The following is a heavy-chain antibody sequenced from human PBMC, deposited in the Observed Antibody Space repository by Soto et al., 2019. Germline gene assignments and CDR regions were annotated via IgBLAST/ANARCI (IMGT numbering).Heavy chain of an antibody. CDR1: GVTFSISV. CDR2: ISGSGGST. D-gene: IGHD5-18*01. CDR3: AKDGGYSYGYSPRYYYGMDV. J-gene: IGHJ6*02. V-gene: IGHV3-23*01. Sequence: GGSLRLCCAASGVTFSISVISWVCQAQGKGLEWVSAISGSGGSTYYADSVKGRFTISRDNSKNTLYLQMNSLRAEDTAVYYCAKDGGYSYGYSPRYYYGMDVWGQGTTVTVSS.